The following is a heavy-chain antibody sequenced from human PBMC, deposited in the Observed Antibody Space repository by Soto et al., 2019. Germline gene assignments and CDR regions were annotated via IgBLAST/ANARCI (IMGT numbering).Heavy chain of an antibody. V-gene: IGHV1-18*04. Sequence: ASVKVSCKNSGFTFTDFSMHWGRQAPGQRLQWMGWINNHKGHTKHSPIFADRVNMNTAPSTSTVHMELKGVRYGATAVYYCARTDVWAYWGQGTLVTVSS. CDR2: INNHKGHT. CDR1: GFTFTDFS. D-gene: IGHD7-27*01. CDR3: ARTDVWAY. J-gene: IGHJ4*02.